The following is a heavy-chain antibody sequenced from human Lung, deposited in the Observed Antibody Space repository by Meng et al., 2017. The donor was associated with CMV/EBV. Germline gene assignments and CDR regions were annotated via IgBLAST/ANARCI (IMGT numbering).Heavy chain of an antibody. CDR2: IDIDGRDI. Sequence: GELVESGGGLVQPGGSLGLSCAVSGFTLTRYWMHWVREVPGKGLEWVSRIDIDGRDITYADSVRGQFSISRDDAKNTLYLQMNSLRIEDTAVYYCARGVAETLGWEMGYWGQGTLVTVSS. J-gene: IGHJ4*02. V-gene: IGHV3-74*03. D-gene: IGHD1-26*01. CDR3: ARGVAETLGWEMGY. CDR1: GFTLTRYW.